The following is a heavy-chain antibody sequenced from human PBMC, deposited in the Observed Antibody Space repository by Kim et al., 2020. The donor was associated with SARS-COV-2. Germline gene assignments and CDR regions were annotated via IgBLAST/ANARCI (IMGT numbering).Heavy chain of an antibody. CDR3: AQQFHTAKFDY. J-gene: IGHJ4*02. V-gene: IGHV2-5*01. D-gene: IGHD5-18*01. Sequence: KRYSPSLKSRLTITKDTSKNQVVLTMTNMDPVDTATYYCAQQFHTAKFDYWGQGTLVTVSS. CDR2: K.